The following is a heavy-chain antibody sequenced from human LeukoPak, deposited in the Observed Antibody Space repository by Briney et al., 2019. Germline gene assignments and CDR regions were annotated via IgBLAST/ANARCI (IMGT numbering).Heavy chain of an antibody. CDR2: ISGSGGST. V-gene: IGHV3-23*01. CDR1: GFTFSSYA. D-gene: IGHD6-19*01. Sequence: GGSLRLSCAASGFTFSSYAMSWVRQAPGKGLEWVSAISGSGGSTYYADSVKGRFTISRDNSKNTLYLQTNSLRAEDTAVYYCAKEPWLSIAVAGSRAVYWGQGTLVTVSS. CDR3: AKEPWLSIAVAGSRAVY. J-gene: IGHJ4*02.